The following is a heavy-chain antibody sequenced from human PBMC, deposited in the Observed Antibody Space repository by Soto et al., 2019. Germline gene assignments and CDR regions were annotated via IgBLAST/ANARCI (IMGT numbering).Heavy chain of an antibody. Sequence: ASVKVSCKASGYTFRDYDINWVRQAGGQGLEWMGWMNPNSGNTVYAQKFQGRVTMTADTSINTAYMELSSLRSDDTAVYYYARRARSAKQVWLPFDRWGQGTLVTVSS. V-gene: IGHV1-8*02. D-gene: IGHD5-12*01. CDR1: GYTFRDYD. J-gene: IGHJ4*02. CDR2: MNPNSGNT. CDR3: ARRARSAKQVWLPFDR.